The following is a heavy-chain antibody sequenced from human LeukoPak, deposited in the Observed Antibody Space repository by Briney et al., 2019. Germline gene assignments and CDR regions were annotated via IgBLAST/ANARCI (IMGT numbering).Heavy chain of an antibody. D-gene: IGHD3-3*01. J-gene: IGHJ6*03. CDR1: GFTFSSYG. CDR2: IRYDGSNK. V-gene: IGHV3-30*02. Sequence: GGSLRLSCAASGFTFSSYGMHWVRQAPGKGLEWVAFIRYDGSNKYYADSVKGRFTISRDNSKNTLYLQMNSLRAEDTAVYYCAKDSGDQLRFLEWLPRGGYYYYYMDVWGKGTTVTVSS. CDR3: AKDSGDQLRFLEWLPRGGYYYYYMDV.